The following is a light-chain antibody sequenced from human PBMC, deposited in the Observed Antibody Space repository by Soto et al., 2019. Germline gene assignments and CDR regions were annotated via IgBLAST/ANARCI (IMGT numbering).Light chain of an antibody. J-gene: IGKJ4*01. CDR2: WAS. CDR3: QHYFGSLALS. CDR1: QSVLNRSNNKNY. Sequence: DIVMTQSPASLAVSPGERATINCKSSQSVLNRSNNKNYVAWFQQKPGQTPKLLIYWASTRESGVPDRFSGSGSGTDFTLTISGLQAEDVAVYYCQHYFGSLALSFGGGTKVDIK. V-gene: IGKV4-1*01.